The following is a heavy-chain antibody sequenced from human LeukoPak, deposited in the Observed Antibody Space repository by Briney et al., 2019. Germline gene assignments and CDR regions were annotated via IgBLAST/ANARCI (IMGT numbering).Heavy chain of an antibody. CDR1: GGPIGSGGYY. CDR3: ARAPYYYDSSGYSGPLDY. J-gene: IGHJ4*02. CDR2: IYYSGST. V-gene: IGHV4-31*03. Sequence: SETLSLTCTVSGGPIGSGGYYWSWIRQHPGKGLEWIGYIYYSGSTYYNPSLKSRVTISVDTSKNQFSLKLSSVTAADTAVYYCARAPYYYDSSGYSGPLDYWGQGTLVTVSS. D-gene: IGHD3-22*01.